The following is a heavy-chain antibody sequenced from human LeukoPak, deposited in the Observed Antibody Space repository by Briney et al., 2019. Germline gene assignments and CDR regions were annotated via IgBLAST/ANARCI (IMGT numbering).Heavy chain of an antibody. CDR2: ISGSGGST. J-gene: IGHJ4*02. CDR1: GFTFSSYA. D-gene: IGHD4-17*01. V-gene: IGHV3-23*01. Sequence: PGGSLRLSCAASGFTFSSYAMSWVRQAPGKGLEWVSAISGSGGSTYYADSVKGRFTISRDNSKNTLYLQMNSLRAEDTAVYYCARVGGSYYGDYDFDYWGQGTLVTVSS. CDR3: ARVGGSYYGDYDFDY.